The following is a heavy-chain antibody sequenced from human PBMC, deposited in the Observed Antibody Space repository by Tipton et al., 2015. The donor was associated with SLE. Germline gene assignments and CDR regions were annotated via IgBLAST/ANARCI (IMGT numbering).Heavy chain of an antibody. CDR3: AKADGVVGGQVPYWYFDL. CDR1: GGSFSGYY. CDR2: INHSGST. D-gene: IGHD2-21*01. J-gene: IGHJ2*01. Sequence: LRLSCAVYGGSFSGYYWSWIRQPPGKGLEWIGEINHSGSTNYNPSLKSRVTISVDTSKNQFSLKLSSVTAADTAVYYCAKADGVVGGQVPYWYFDLWGRGTLVTVSS. V-gene: IGHV4-34*01.